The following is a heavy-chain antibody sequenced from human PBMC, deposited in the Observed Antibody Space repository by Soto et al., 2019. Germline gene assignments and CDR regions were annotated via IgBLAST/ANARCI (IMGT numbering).Heavy chain of an antibody. CDR3: AAAEITDDAFDI. D-gene: IGHD3-10*01. V-gene: IGHV1-58*01. J-gene: IGHJ3*02. CDR1: GFTFTSSA. CDR2: IVVGSGNT. Sequence: SSVKVSCKASGFTFTSSAVQWVRQARGQRLEWIGWIVVGSGNTNYAQKFQERVTITRDMSTSTAYMELSSLRSEDTAVYYCAAAEITDDAFDIGGQGTKVTVSS.